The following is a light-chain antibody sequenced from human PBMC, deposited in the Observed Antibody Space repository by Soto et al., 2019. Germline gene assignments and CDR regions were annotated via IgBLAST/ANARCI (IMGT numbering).Light chain of an antibody. CDR1: SSDVGGYNY. CDR2: EVS. CDR3: SAYGGSGNLDVL. J-gene: IGLJ2*01. Sequence: QSVLTQPPSASGSPGQSVTISCTGTSSDVGGYNYVSWYRQYPDNPPQLLIYEVSERHSGVADRFSGSKSGYTASLLVSGLLADDEADYYCSAYGGSGNLDVLFGGGTKVTVL. V-gene: IGLV2-8*01.